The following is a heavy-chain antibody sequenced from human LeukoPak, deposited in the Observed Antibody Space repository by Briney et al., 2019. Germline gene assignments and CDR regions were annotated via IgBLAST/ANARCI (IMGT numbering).Heavy chain of an antibody. CDR2: IYDSGST. J-gene: IGHJ4*02. CDR1: GGSISSHD. V-gene: IGHV4-59*11. D-gene: IGHD1-26*01. Sequence: SETLSLTCTVSGGSISSHDWGWIRQPPGKGLEWIGYIYDSGSTTYNPSLKSRVTILVDTPKDQVSLKLSSVTAADTAVYYCARDEGPYSGSYLSFDYWGQGTLVTVSS. CDR3: ARDEGPYSGSYLSFDY.